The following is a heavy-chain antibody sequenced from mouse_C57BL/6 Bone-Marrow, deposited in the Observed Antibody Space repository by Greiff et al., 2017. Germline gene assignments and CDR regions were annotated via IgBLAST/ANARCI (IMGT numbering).Heavy chain of an antibody. CDR2: IHPNSGST. D-gene: IGHD2-5*01. Sequence: QVQLKQPGAELVKPGASVKLSCKASGYTFTIYWMHWVKQRPGQGLEWIGMIHPNSGSTNYNEKFKSKATLTVDKSSSTAYMQLSSLTSEDSAVYYCARGDYSNFFDDWGQGTTLTVSS. CDR3: ARGDYSNFFDD. J-gene: IGHJ2*01. V-gene: IGHV1-64*01. CDR1: GYTFTIYW.